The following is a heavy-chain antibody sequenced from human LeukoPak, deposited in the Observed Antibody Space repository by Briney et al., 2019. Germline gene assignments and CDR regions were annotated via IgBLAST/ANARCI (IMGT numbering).Heavy chain of an antibody. CDR3: AKTGDDGYGSSWYRGYFDY. CDR1: GFTFSSYG. Sequence: GGSLRLSCAASGFTFSSYGMHWVRQAPGKGLEWVAVISYDGSNKYYADFVKGRFTISRDNSKNTLYLQMNSLRAEDTAVYYCAKTGDDGYGSSWYRGYFDYWGQGTLVTVSS. V-gene: IGHV3-30*18. CDR2: ISYDGSNK. J-gene: IGHJ4*02. D-gene: IGHD6-13*01.